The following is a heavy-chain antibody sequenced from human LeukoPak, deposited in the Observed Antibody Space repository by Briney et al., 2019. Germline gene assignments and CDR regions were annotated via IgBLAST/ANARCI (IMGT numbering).Heavy chain of an antibody. CDR1: GFTFSNYA. V-gene: IGHV3-23*01. CDR3: AKGRGTTVTSAANY. J-gene: IGHJ4*02. Sequence: GGSLRLSCAASGFTFSNYAMSWVRQAPGKALEWVSSISGSNDNTYYADSVKDRFTISRDNSKNTLSLQMNSLRAEDTAVYYCAKGRGTTVTSAANYWGQGTLVTVSS. D-gene: IGHD4-17*01. CDR2: ISGSNDNT.